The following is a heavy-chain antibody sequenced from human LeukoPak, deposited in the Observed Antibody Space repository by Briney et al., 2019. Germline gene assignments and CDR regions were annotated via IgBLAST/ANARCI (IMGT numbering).Heavy chain of an antibody. CDR2: ISVYNGNT. Sequence: ASVKVCCKASGYIFTSYGISWVRQAPGQGLEWMGWISVYNGNTNYPQRLQGRVTMTTDTSTTTAHMELRSLGSDDTAVYYCARDINGYYYDSHGYYPTDLWGQGTLVTVSS. CDR1: GYIFTSYG. J-gene: IGHJ5*02. V-gene: IGHV1-18*01. CDR3: ARDINGYYYDSHGYYPTDL. D-gene: IGHD3-22*01.